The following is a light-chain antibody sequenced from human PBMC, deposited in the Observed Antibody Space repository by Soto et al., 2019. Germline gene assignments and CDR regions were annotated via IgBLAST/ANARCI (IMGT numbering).Light chain of an antibody. Sequence: ETVLTQSPATLSLSPGESATLSCRASQSVSTYLAWYQQKPGQAPRLLIYGASTRATGIPARFSGSGSGTEFTLIISSLQSEDFAVYYCQQYGSSGTFGQGTKVDIK. J-gene: IGKJ1*01. CDR3: QQYGSSGT. CDR1: QSVSTY. CDR2: GAS. V-gene: IGKV3-15*01.